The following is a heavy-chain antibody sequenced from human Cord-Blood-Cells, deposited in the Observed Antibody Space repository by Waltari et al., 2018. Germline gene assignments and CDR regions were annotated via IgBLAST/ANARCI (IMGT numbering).Heavy chain of an antibody. Sequence: QLQLQESGPGLVKPSETLSLTCTVSGGSSSSSSYYWGWIRQPPGKGLEWIGSIYYSGSTYYNPSLKSRVTISVDTSKNQFSLKLSSVTAADTAVYYCARQRGWDAFDIWGQGTMVTVSS. CDR3: ARQRGWDAFDI. CDR2: IYYSGST. D-gene: IGHD1-26*01. J-gene: IGHJ3*02. CDR1: GGSSSSSSYY. V-gene: IGHV4-39*07.